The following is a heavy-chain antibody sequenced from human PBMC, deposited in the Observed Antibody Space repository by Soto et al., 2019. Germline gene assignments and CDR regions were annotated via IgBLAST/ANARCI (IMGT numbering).Heavy chain of an antibody. CDR2: IYYSGST. CDR1: GGSISSGDYY. D-gene: IGHD3-3*01. V-gene: IGHV4-30-4*01. Sequence: SETLSLTCTVSGGSISSGDYYWSWIRQPPGKGLEWIGYIYYSGSTYYNPSLKSRVTISVDTSKNQFSLKLSSVTAADTAVYYCARDNESRVAHAFDIWGQGTMVTVSS. CDR3: ARDNESRVAHAFDI. J-gene: IGHJ3*02.